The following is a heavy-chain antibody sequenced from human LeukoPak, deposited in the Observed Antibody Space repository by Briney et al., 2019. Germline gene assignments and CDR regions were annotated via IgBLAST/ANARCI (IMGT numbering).Heavy chain of an antibody. CDR2: IKQDGSEK. Sequence: GGSLRLSCAASGLSFSRYWMSWVRKAPGKGLEWVANIKQDGSEKYYVDSVRGRFTISRDNAKNSLYLQMNSLRAEDTAVYYCARVRGNYYMDVWGQGPRPPSP. CDR1: GLSFSRYW. V-gene: IGHV3-7*05. J-gene: IGHJ6*02. D-gene: IGHD1-26*01. CDR3: ARVRGNYYMDV.